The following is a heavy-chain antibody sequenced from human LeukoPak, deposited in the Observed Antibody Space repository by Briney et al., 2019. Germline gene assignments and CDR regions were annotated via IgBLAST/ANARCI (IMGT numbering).Heavy chain of an antibody. V-gene: IGHV4-39*01. CDR3: AYDSSGYYDY. J-gene: IGHJ4*02. CDR2: IYYSGST. CDR1: GGSISSSSYY. D-gene: IGHD3-22*01. Sequence: SETQSLTCTVSGGSISSSSYYWGWIRQPPGKGLEWIGSIYYSGSTYYNPSLKSRVTISVDTSKNQFSLKLSSVTAADTSVYYCAYDSSGYYDYWGQGTLVTASS.